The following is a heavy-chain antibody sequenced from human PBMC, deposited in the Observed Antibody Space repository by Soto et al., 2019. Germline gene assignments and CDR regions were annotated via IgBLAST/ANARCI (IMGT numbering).Heavy chain of an antibody. CDR3: ARHDYYGSGSYYNPNWFDP. Sequence: SETLSLTCTVSGGSISSSSYYWGWIRQPPGKGLEWIGSIYYSGSTYYNPSLKSRVAISVDTSKNQFSLKLSSVTAADTAVYYCARHDYYGSGSYYNPNWFDPWGQGTLVTVSS. CDR2: IYYSGST. D-gene: IGHD3-10*01. V-gene: IGHV4-39*01. CDR1: GGSISSSSYY. J-gene: IGHJ5*02.